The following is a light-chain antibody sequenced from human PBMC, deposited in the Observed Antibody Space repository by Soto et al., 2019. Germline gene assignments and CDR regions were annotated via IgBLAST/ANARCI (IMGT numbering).Light chain of an antibody. CDR2: AAS. CDR3: QHYNSYSEA. V-gene: IGKV1-39*01. CDR1: QSISDF. Sequence: DIQMTQSPYSLSASVGDRVTITCRASQSISDFLNWYHQKPGKAPKLLIYAASTLQSGVPSRFSGSGSGTEFTLTISSLQPDDFATYYCQHYNSYSEAFGQGTKVDI. J-gene: IGKJ1*01.